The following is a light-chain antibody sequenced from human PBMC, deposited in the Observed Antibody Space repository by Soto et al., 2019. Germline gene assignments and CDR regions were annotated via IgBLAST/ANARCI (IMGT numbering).Light chain of an antibody. CDR3: QQYNNWPRA. J-gene: IGKJ1*01. Sequence: EIALTQSAAALSLSPGEGATLXCRASHSIGSNLVWSQQKPGQAPRLLISGASTRAQGIPARFSGSGSGTAFTLTISSRQSEDFAVYYCQQYNNWPRAFGQGTKVDI. CDR2: GAS. V-gene: IGKV3-15*01. CDR1: HSIGSN.